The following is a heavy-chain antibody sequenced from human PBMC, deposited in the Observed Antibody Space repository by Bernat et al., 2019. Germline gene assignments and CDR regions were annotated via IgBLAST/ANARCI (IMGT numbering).Heavy chain of an antibody. CDR3: ARTAEMTTIYDFDC. D-gene: IGHD5-24*01. J-gene: IGHJ4*02. CDR2: INHSGRT. CDR1: GGSFSDYY. V-gene: IGHV4-34*01. Sequence: QVQLQQWGAGLLKPSETLSLTCAVYGGSFSDYYWGWIRQSPGKGLEWIGEINHSGRTSYNPSLRSRATISVDTSKDQLSLKLSSVTAADTAMYYCARTAEMTTIYDFDCWGQGTLVTVSS.